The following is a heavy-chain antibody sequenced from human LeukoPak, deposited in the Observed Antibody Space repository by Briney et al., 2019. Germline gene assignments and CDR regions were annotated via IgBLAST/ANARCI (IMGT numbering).Heavy chain of an antibody. V-gene: IGHV3-7*01. CDR2: IKTDGSVK. CDR3: ARIGYSSSSFDY. J-gene: IGHJ4*02. Sequence: GGSLRLSCAASGFTFTSYWMSWVRQAPGKGLEWVANIKTDGSVKHYQDSVKGRFTISRDNAKNSLYLQVNSLRTEDTAVYHCARIGYSSSSFDYWGQGTLVIVSS. CDR1: GFTFTSYW. D-gene: IGHD6-6*01.